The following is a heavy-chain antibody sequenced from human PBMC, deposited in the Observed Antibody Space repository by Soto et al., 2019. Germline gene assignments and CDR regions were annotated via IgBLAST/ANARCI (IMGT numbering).Heavy chain of an antibody. CDR2: IYPGASDT. Sequence: GESLKISCKRSAYTFTNYWNGWVRPMPGKDTGWMGIIYPGASDTKYSPSLQGQVTSSADESITTTYLQWSSLKASDTAIYFCAASLFYYGMDVWDQGTTVTVSS. J-gene: IGHJ6*02. CDR1: AYTFTNYW. CDR3: AASLFYYGMDV. V-gene: IGHV5-51*01.